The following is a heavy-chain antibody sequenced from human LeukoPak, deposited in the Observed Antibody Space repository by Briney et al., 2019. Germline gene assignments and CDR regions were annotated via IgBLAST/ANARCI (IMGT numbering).Heavy chain of an antibody. CDR1: GFIFSSYS. D-gene: IGHD1-1*01. CDR3: AREKNWNYGDY. J-gene: IGHJ4*02. Sequence: GGSLRLSCAASGFIFSSYSMNWVRQAPGKGLEWVSYISASSSVIYYADSVKGRFTISRDNSKNTLYLQMNSLRAEDTAVYYCAREKNWNYGDYWGQGTLVTVSS. CDR2: ISASSSVI. V-gene: IGHV3-48*01.